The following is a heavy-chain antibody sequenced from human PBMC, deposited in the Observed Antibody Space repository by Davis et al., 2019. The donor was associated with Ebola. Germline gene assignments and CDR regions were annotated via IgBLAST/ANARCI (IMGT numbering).Heavy chain of an antibody. Sequence: SETLFLTCAVSGGSISSSNWWSWVRQHPGKGLEWIGEIYHIGSTNYNPSLKSRVTISVEKSKNQFSLRLSSVTAADTAVYYCASRRSGPGGWFDSWGQGTLVTVSS. CDR3: ASRRSGPGGWFDS. V-gene: IGHV4-4*02. J-gene: IGHJ5*01. CDR2: IYHIGST. CDR1: GGSISSSNW.